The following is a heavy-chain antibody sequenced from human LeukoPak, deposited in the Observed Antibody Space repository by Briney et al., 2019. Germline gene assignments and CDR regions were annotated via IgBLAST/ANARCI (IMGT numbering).Heavy chain of an antibody. CDR2: IYTSGST. CDR1: GGSISSYY. Sequence: SETLSLTCTVSGGSISSYYWSWIRQPAGKGLEWIGRIYTSGSTNYNPSPKSRVTMSVDTSKNQFSLKLSSVTAADTAVYYCARKVRAYSSSWYVFDYWGQGTLVTVSS. D-gene: IGHD6-13*01. CDR3: ARKVRAYSSSWYVFDY. V-gene: IGHV4-4*07. J-gene: IGHJ4*02.